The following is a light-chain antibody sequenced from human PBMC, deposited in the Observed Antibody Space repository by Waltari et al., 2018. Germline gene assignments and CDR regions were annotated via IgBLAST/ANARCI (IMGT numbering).Light chain of an antibody. Sequence: YVLTQSPSVSVAPGQTATITWGGIKIESHTVHWYQRKPGQAPVLVVYDDSARPSGIPDRFSGSNSGDPATLTISRVEAGDEADYYCQVWHSTFDHPVFGGGTKLTVL. CDR3: QVWHSTFDHPV. J-gene: IGLJ2*01. CDR2: DDS. V-gene: IGLV3-21*02. CDR1: KIESHT.